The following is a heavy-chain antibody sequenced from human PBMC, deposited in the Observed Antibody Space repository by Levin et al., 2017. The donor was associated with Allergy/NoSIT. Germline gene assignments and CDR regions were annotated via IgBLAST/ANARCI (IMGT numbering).Heavy chain of an antibody. J-gene: IGHJ4*02. CDR2: IRYNDST. Sequence: SETLSLTCIVSGPVSGVSVSSDDYYWSWIRQHPGKGLEWIGYIRYNDSTHYNPSLKSRVTISRATSEHHFSVRLSSVTAADTAVYYWARGRNSVFLNNWGQGILVTVSS. CDR1: GVSVSSDDYY. V-gene: IGHV4-31*03. CDR3: ARGRNSVFLNN. D-gene: IGHD5/OR15-5a*01.